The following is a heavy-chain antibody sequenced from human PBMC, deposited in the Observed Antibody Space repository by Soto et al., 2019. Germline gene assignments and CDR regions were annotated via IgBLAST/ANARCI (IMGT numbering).Heavy chain of an antibody. CDR1: GGSISSSSYY. J-gene: IGHJ6*03. CDR3: ARHNPGYSSGLYNHLYYYYMGV. D-gene: IGHD6-19*01. CDR2: IYYSGST. V-gene: IGHV4-39*01. Sequence: PSETLSLTCTVSGGSISSSSYYWGWIRQNPGKGLEWIGSIYYSGSTYYNPSLKSRVTISVDTSKNQFSLKLSSVTAADTAVHYCARHNPGYSSGLYNHLYYYYMGVWGKGTTVTVSS.